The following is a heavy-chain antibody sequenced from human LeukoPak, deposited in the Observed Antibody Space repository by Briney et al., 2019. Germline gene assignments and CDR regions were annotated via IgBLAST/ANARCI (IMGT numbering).Heavy chain of an antibody. CDR1: GFTFSSYA. J-gene: IGHJ6*03. CDR2: ISGSGGST. D-gene: IGHD7-27*01. V-gene: IGHV3-23*01. CDR3: ARSYQLGGGRNYYYMDV. Sequence: GGSLRLSCAASGFTFSSYAMSWVRQAPGKGLEWVSAISGSGGSTYYADSVKGRFTISRDNSKNTLYLQMNSLRAEDTVVYYCARSYQLGGGRNYYYMDVWGKGTTVTVSS.